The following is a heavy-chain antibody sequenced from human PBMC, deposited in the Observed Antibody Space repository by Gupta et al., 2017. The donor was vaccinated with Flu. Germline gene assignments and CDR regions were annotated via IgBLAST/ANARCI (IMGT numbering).Heavy chain of an antibody. CDR1: GVTFSDYA. V-gene: IGHV1-69*01. CDR2: IIPVFGPT. J-gene: IGHJ4*02. CDR3: ARKGGGHCSGGTCYSFDY. Sequence: QVQLVQSGAEVKKPGSSVKVSCQASGVTFSDYAINWVRRAPGQGLEWMGGIIPVFGPTKYAQKFQGRVKITADESTNTAYLELSSLRSEDTAVYYCARKGGGHCSGGTCYSFDYWGQGTLVTVSS. D-gene: IGHD2-15*01.